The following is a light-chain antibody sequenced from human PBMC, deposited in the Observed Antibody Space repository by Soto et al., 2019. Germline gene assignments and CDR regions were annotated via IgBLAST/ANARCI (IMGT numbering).Light chain of an antibody. CDR1: QSVSSSY. J-gene: IGKJ2*01. CDR2: GAS. Sequence: EIVLTQSPGTLSLSPGERATLSCRASQSVSSSYLAWYQQKPGQAPRLLIYGASSRATGIPARFSGSGSGTDFTLTISSLEPEDFAVYYCHRYSNWQYTFGQGTKLEIK. V-gene: IGKV3-20*01. CDR3: HRYSNWQYT.